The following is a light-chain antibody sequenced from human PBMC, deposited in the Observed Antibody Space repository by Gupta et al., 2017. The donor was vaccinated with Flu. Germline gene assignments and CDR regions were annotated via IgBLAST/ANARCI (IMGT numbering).Light chain of an antibody. Sequence: SVTGTSSDVGGYDYGSWYQQHRGKDRKIMIYDVTKRPTGVPDRYSGAKSGNTAVLTVSGIQAEDDADYYCCSYAGSYAGNYYLFGGGTKLTVL. CDR2: DVT. CDR3: CSYAGSYAGNYYL. V-gene: IGLV2-11*01. CDR1: SSDVGGYDY. J-gene: IGLJ2*01.